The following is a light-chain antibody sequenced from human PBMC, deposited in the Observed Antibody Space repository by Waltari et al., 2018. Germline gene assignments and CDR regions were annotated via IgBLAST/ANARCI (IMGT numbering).Light chain of an antibody. CDR2: GAS. CDR1: QSVSRA. V-gene: IGKV3-20*01. CDR3: QHYLGLPVT. Sequence: EIVLTQSPGTLSLSLGERATVSCSASQSVSRALAWYQQRPGQAPRLLIYGASTRATGIPDRFSGSGSGTDFSLTISMLEPDDLAVYYCQHYLGLPVTVGQGP. J-gene: IGKJ1*01.